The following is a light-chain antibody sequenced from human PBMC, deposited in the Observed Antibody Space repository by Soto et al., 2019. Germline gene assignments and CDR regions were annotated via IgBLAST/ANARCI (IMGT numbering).Light chain of an antibody. Sequence: ETILTQSPATLSLSPGERATLSCRASQTVSSNYLAWCQQRPGQAPRLLIYGASTRAAGIPDRFSGSGSVTDFTLTITRLAPEDSAVYFCQQYTGPPTTFGQGTRLEIK. CDR3: QQYTGPPTT. CDR2: GAS. J-gene: IGKJ5*01. V-gene: IGKV3-20*01. CDR1: QTVSSNY.